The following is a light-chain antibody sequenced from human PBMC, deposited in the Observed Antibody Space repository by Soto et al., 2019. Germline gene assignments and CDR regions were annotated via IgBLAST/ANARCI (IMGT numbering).Light chain of an antibody. V-gene: IGKV1-27*01. CDR1: QGINNY. CDR2: AAS. J-gene: IGKJ1*01. CDR3: QNYDSVPRT. Sequence: DIRMTQSPSSLSASVGDTVTITCRASQGINNYLAWFQQRPGKVPKLLIYAASTLQSGVPSRFRGSRSGTDFTLTISSLQPEDVATFYCQNYDSVPRTFGQGTKVEIK.